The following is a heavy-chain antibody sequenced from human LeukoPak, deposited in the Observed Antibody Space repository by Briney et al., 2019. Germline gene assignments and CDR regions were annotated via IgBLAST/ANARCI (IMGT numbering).Heavy chain of an antibody. D-gene: IGHD3-3*01. CDR3: ARGSPYDFWSGSSGSYGMDV. CDR1: GFTFSSYA. V-gene: IGHV3-30-3*01. J-gene: IGHJ6*02. CDR2: ISYDGSNK. Sequence: GGSLRLSCAASGFTFSSYAMPWVRQAPGKGLEWVAVISYDGSNKYYADSVKGRFTISRDNSKNTLYLQMNSLRAEDTAVYYCARGSPYDFWSGSSGSYGMDVWGQGTTATVSS.